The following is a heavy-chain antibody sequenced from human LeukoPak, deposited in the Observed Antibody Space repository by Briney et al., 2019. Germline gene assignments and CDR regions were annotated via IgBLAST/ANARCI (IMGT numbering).Heavy chain of an antibody. J-gene: IGHJ6*02. CDR1: GYTFTGYY. V-gene: IGHV1-2*06. D-gene: IGHD3-10*01. CDR3: ARDRDPPRRYGMDV. Sequence: GASVKASCKASGYTFTGYYMHWVRQAPGQGLEWMGRINPNSGGTNYAQKFQGRVTMTRDTSISTAYMELSRLRSDDTAVYYCARDRDPPRRYGMDVWGQGTTVTVSS. CDR2: INPNSGGT.